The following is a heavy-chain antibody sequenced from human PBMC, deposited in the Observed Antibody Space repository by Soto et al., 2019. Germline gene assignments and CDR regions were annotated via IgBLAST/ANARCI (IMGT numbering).Heavy chain of an antibody. Sequence: SETLSLTCAVYGGSFSGYYWTWIRQAPGKGLEWIGSIYYSERTSYNSGSTYYSPSLKSRVTISGDTSKSQFSLKLSSVTAADTAVYYCARHTRNQFDPWGQGTLVTVSS. CDR2: IYYSERTSYNSGST. CDR3: ARHTRNQFDP. CDR1: GGSFSGYY. J-gene: IGHJ5*02. V-gene: IGHV4-34*01.